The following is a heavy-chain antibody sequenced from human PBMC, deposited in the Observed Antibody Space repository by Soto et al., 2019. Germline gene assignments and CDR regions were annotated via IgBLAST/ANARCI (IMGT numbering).Heavy chain of an antibody. D-gene: IGHD6-19*01. J-gene: IGHJ4*02. CDR1: GFTFSSYG. V-gene: IGHV3-30*18. CDR3: AKIVVAGAGNIDY. Sequence: QVQLVESGGGVVQPGRSLRLSCAASGFTFSSYGMHWVRQAPGKGLEWVAVISYDGSNKYYADSVKGRFTISRDNSKNTLYLQMNSLRAEETAVYYCAKIVVAGAGNIDYWGQGTLVTVSS. CDR2: ISYDGSNK.